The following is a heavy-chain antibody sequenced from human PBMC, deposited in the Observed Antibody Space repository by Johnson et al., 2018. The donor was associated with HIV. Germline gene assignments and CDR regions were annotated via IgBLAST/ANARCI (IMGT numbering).Heavy chain of an antibody. Sequence: QMLLVESGGGVVQPGRSLRLSCAASRFTFSRYAMHWVRQAPGKGLDWVAVISYDGSNKSYADSVKGRFTISRDNAKNSVYRKMNSLRAEDTAVYYCARSEYSSSWSNAFDIWGQGTMVTVSS. CDR1: RFTFSRYA. CDR2: ISYDGSNK. J-gene: IGHJ3*02. D-gene: IGHD6-13*01. V-gene: IGHV3-30*04. CDR3: ARSEYSSSWSNAFDI.